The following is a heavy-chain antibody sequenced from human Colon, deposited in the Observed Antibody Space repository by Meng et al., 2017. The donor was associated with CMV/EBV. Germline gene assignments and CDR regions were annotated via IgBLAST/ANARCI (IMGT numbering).Heavy chain of an antibody. Sequence: ASGFIFSTYAMSWVRQAPGKGLEWVSGISGSGGGYSTYYADSVQGRFTISRDNSKNTLFLQMNSLRADDTAVYYCGKPFCSGGSCGWGPGTLVTVSS. J-gene: IGHJ4*02. D-gene: IGHD2-15*01. CDR1: GFIFSTYA. CDR2: ISGSGGGYST. CDR3: GKPFCSGGSCG. V-gene: IGHV3-23*01.